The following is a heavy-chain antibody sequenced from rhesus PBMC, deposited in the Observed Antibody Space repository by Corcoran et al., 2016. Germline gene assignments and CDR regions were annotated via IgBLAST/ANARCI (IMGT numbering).Heavy chain of an antibody. CDR2: INGNSGST. Sequence: QVQLQESGPGLVKPSETLSLTCAVSGGSFSSYWWSWIRQPPGKGLEWIGEINGNSGSTNSNPSLKSRVTISKDASKNQFSLKLSSVTAADTAVYYCARQGIFDYGGQGVLVTVSS. J-gene: IGHJ4*01. CDR1: GGSFSSYW. V-gene: IGHV4-80*01. CDR3: ARQGIFDY. D-gene: IGHD5-42*01.